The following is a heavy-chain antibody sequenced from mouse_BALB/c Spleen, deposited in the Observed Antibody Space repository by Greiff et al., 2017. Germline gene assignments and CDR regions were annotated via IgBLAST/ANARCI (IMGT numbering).Heavy chain of an antibody. D-gene: IGHD2-4*01. J-gene: IGHJ2*01. CDR3: ARGGLRRGDGNYFDY. CDR1: GYIFITYW. Sequence: QVQLQQSGPELVRPGASVKLSCKASGYIFITYWMNWVKQRPGQGLEWIGQIFPASGSTNYNEMFEGKATLTVDTSSSTAYMQLSSLTSEDSAVYYCARGGLRRGDGNYFDYWGQGTTLTVSS. V-gene: IGHV1S40*01. CDR2: IFPASGST.